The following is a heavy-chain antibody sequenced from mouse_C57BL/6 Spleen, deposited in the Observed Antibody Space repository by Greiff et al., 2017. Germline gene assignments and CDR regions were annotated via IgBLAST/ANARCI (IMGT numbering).Heavy chain of an antibody. D-gene: IGHD1-1*01. J-gene: IGHJ4*01. CDR1: GYSITSGYY. V-gene: IGHV3-6*01. CDR2: ISYDGSN. Sequence: VQLKESGPGLVKPSQSLSLTCSVTGYSITSGYYWNWIRQFPGNKLEWMGYISYDGSNNYNPSLKNRISITRDTSKNQFFLKLNSVTTEDTATYYCARAPYYGSSYVGMDYWGQGTSVTVSS. CDR3: ARAPYYGSSYVGMDY.